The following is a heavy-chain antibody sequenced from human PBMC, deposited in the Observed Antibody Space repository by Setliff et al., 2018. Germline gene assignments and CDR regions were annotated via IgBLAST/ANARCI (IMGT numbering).Heavy chain of an antibody. CDR2: INSVGSRT. Sequence: GGSLRLSCVGSGFPLGDYGMDWVRQTPGKGLVWVSRINSVGSRTYYADSVKGRFTISRDNAKNTLFLQMNSLRAEDTAVYFCGTRDCRTTGCYNGYIESWGQGTLVTVSS. V-gene: IGHV3-74*01. CDR1: GFPLGDYG. J-gene: IGHJ4*02. CDR3: GTRDCRTTGCYNGYIES. D-gene: IGHD2-2*02.